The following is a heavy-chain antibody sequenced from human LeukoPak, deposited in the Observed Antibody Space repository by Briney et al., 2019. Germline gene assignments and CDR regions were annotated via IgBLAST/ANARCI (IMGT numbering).Heavy chain of an antibody. CDR3: ASCGTSRYERRNYNYYGMDV. D-gene: IGHD2-2*01. CDR2: ISPIFDTT. CDR1: GGTFSSYT. Sequence: SVKVSCKASGGTFSSYTISWVRQAPGHGLEWMGGISPIFDTTNYAQKFQGRVTITADKSTSTAYMDLPSLRSEDTAVYSCASCGTSRYERRNYNYYGMDVWGKGTTVIVSS. V-gene: IGHV1-69*06. J-gene: IGHJ6*04.